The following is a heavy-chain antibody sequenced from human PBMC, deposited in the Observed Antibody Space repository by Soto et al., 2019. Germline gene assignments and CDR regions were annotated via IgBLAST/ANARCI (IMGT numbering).Heavy chain of an antibody. V-gene: IGHV3-30-3*01. CDR2: ISYDGSNK. J-gene: IGHJ4*02. CDR1: GFTFSSYA. CDR3: ARDEYCFDY. Sequence: RRLSCAASGFTFSSYAMHWVRQAPGKGLEWVAVISYDGSNKYYADSVKGRFTISRDNSKNTLYLQMNSLRAEDTAVYYCARDEYCFDYWGQGTLVTVSS.